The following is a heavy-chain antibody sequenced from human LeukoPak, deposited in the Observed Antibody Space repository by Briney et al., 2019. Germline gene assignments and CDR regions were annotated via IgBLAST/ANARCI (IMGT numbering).Heavy chain of an antibody. CDR3: AKDAMVRGIINPHDN. CDR1: GFTFSSYA. D-gene: IGHD3-10*01. Sequence: GRSLRLSCAASGFTFSSYAMHWVRQAPGKGLEWVAVISYDGSNKYYADSVKGRFTISRDNSKNTLYLQMNSLRAEDTAVYYCAKDAMVRGIINPHDNWGQGTQVTVSS. V-gene: IGHV3-30-3*01. J-gene: IGHJ4*02. CDR2: ISYDGSNK.